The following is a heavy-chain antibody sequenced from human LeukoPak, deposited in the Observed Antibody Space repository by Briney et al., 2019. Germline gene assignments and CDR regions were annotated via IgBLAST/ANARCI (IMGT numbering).Heavy chain of an antibody. CDR2: INAGNGNT. D-gene: IGHD3-10*01. Sequence: ASVKVSCKASGYTFTSYAMHWVSQAPGQRLEWMGWINAGNGNTNYAQKLQGRVTMTTDTSTSTAYMELRSLRSDDTAVYYCARNYGSGSLADPWGQGTLVTVSS. CDR1: GYTFTSYA. CDR3: ARNYGSGSLADP. V-gene: IGHV1-3*01. J-gene: IGHJ5*02.